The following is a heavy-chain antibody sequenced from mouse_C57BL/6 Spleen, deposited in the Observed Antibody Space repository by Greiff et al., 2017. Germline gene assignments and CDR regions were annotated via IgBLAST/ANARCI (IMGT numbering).Heavy chain of an antibody. V-gene: IGHV1-22*01. CDR1: GYTFTDYN. CDR3: ARTRDYGNYNYYAMDY. Sequence: EVQLQQSGPELVKPGASVKMSCKASGYTFTDYNMHWVKQSHGKSLEWIGYINPNNGGTSYNQKFKGKATLTVNKSSSTAYMELRSLTSEDSAVYYCARTRDYGNYNYYAMDYWGQGTSVTVSS. CDR2: INPNNGGT. J-gene: IGHJ4*01. D-gene: IGHD2-1*01.